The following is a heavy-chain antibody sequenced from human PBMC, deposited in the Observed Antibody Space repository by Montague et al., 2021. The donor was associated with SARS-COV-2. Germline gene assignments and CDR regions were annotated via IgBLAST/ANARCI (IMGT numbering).Heavy chain of an antibody. CDR3: VRHPHYDSSNGHPDF. V-gene: IGHV4-59*08. CDR2: VLYNKGT. D-gene: IGHD3-22*01. J-gene: IGHJ4*02. Sequence: SETLSLTCTVSGVSVTDYYWSWIRQPPGKGLEWVGDVLYNKGTNFNPSLKSRVAISVDTSKNQFSLRLTSVTAADTAFYYCVRHPHYDSSNGHPDFWGQGTLVTVSS. CDR1: GVSVTDYY.